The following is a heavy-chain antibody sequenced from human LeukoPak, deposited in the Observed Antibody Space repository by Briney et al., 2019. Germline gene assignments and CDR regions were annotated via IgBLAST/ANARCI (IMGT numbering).Heavy chain of an antibody. CDR2: IYYSGST. CDR1: GGSMSSYY. D-gene: IGHD4/OR15-4a*01. V-gene: IGHV4-59*08. Sequence: SETLSLTCTVSGGSMSSYYWSWIRQPPGEGLEWIGYIYYSGSTNNNPSLKSRVTISVDTSKNQFSLKLRSVTAADTAVYYCARHSRTNYNYLDYWGRGTLVTVSS. CDR3: ARHSRTNYNYLDY. J-gene: IGHJ4*02.